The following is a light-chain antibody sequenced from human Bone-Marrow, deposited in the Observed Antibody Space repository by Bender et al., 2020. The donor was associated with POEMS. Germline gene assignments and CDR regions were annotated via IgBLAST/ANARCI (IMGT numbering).Light chain of an antibody. J-gene: IGLJ2*01. CDR2: EVT. CDR3: CSYAGSATFVL. CDR1: SSDVGSYNV. V-gene: IGLV2-23*02. Sequence: QSALTQPASVSGSPGQSITISCTGTSSDVGSYNVVSWYQQHPGRAPKLVIYEVTKRPSGVSNRFSGSKSGNTASLTISGVQAYDEADYYCCSYAGSATFVLFGGGTKLTVL.